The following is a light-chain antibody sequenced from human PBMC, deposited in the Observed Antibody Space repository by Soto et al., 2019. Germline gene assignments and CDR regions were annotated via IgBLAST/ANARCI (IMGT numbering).Light chain of an antibody. CDR1: SSNIGNNA. Sequence: QPVLTQPPSVSEAPRQRVTISCSGSSSNIGNNAVNWYQQLPGKAPKLLIYYDDLLPSGVSDRFSGSKSGSSASLAISGLQSEDEAAYYCAALDDSLNGYVFGTGTQLTVL. CDR3: AALDDSLNGYV. J-gene: IGLJ1*01. CDR2: YDD. V-gene: IGLV1-36*01.